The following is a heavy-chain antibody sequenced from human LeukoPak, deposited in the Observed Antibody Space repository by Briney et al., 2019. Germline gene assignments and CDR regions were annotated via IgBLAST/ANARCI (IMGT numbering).Heavy chain of an antibody. CDR2: IYYSGST. CDR3: ARIWENGPPDI. Sequence: SETLSLTCAVYGGSFSGYYWSWIRQPPGKGLEWIGSIYYSGSTYYNPSLKSRVTISVDTSKNQFSLKLSSVTAADTAVYYCARIWENGPPDIWGQGTMVTVSS. CDR1: GGSFSGYY. D-gene: IGHD1-26*01. J-gene: IGHJ3*02. V-gene: IGHV4-34*01.